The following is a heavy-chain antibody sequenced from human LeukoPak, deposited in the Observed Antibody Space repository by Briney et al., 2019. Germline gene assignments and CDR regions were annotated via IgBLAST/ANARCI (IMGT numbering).Heavy chain of an antibody. CDR2: ISYDGSNK. J-gene: IGHJ4*02. CDR3: ARDGVIYDSSGYLGY. Sequence: GGSLRLSCEAAGFAFSSYSMHWVRQAPGKGLEWVAVISYDGSNKYYADSVKGRFTISRDNSKNTLYLQMNSLRAEDTAVYYCARDGVIYDSSGYLGYWGQGTLVTVSS. V-gene: IGHV3-30*19. D-gene: IGHD3-22*01. CDR1: GFAFSSYS.